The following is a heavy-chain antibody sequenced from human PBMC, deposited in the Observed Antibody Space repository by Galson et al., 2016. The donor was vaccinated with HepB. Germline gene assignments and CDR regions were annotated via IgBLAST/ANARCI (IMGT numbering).Heavy chain of an antibody. Sequence: SVKVSCKASGYTFTSYAMHWVRQAPGQRLEWMGWINAGNGNTKYSQKFQGRVTITRDTSASTAYMELSSLRSEDTATYYCAHTSTAWYMDYHYYSVDVWGQGTTVTVSS. V-gene: IGHV1-3*01. CDR3: AHTSTAWYMDYHYYSVDV. J-gene: IGHJ6*02. D-gene: IGHD6-13*01. CDR1: GYTFTSYA. CDR2: INAGNGNT.